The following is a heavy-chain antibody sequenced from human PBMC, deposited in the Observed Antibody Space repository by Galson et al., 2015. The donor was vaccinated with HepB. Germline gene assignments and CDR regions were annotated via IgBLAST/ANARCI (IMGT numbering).Heavy chain of an antibody. Sequence: SVKVSCKASGCTFSSYAISWVRQAPGQGLEWMGRIIPIFGTANYAQKFQGRVTITADESTSTAYMELSSLRSEDTAVYYCARSWVPAELYYYYCMDVSGQGTTVTVSS. CDR2: IIPIFGTA. CDR3: ARSWVPAELYYYYCMDV. CDR1: GCTFSSYA. D-gene: IGHD2-2*01. J-gene: IGHJ6*02. V-gene: IGHV1-69*13.